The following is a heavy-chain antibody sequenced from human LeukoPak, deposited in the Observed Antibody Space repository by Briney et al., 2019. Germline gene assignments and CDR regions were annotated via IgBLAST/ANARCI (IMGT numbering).Heavy chain of an antibody. J-gene: IGHJ4*02. CDR3: ARAHPQYYYDSSGYYHFDY. V-gene: IGHV4-59*01. D-gene: IGHD3-22*01. CDR2: IYYSGST. Sequence: PSETLSLTCTVSGGSISSYYWSWIRQPPGKGLEWIGYIYYSGSTNYNPSLKSRVTISVDTSKNQFSLKLSSVTAADTAVYYCARAHPQYYYDSSGYYHFDYWGQGTLVTVSS. CDR1: GGSISSYY.